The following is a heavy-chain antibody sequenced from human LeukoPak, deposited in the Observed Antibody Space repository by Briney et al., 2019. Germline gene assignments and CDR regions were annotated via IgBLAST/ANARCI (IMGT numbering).Heavy chain of an antibody. CDR2: IRYDGSSQ. CDR3: VKGKDYYIDY. Sequence: GGSLRLSCAASGFTFSSYSRSWVRQAPGKGLEWVTFIRYDGSSQFYADSLKGRFTISRDNSKNTLYLQMNSLSAEDTAVYYCVKGKDYYIDYWGQGTPVTVPS. J-gene: IGHJ4*02. CDR1: GFTFSSYS. V-gene: IGHV3-30*02.